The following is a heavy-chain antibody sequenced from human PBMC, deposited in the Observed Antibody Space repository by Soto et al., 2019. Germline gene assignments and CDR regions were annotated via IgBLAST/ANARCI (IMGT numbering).Heavy chain of an antibody. CDR2: IYYSGST. Sequence: KTSETLSLTCTVSGGSISSYYWSWIRQPPGKGLEWIGYIYYSGSTNYNPSLKSRVTISVDTSKNQFSLKLSSVTAADTAVYYCARHRGLRFLENWFDPWGQGTLVTVSS. CDR3: ARHRGLRFLENWFDP. J-gene: IGHJ5*02. V-gene: IGHV4-59*01. CDR1: GGSISSYY. D-gene: IGHD3-3*01.